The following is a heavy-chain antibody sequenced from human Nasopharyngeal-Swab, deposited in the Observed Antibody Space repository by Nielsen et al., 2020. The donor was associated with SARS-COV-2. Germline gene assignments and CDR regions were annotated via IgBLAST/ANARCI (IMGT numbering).Heavy chain of an antibody. D-gene: IGHD6-13*01. Sequence: SLKISCAASGFTFDDYAMHWVRQAPGKGLEWVSGISWNSGSIGYADSVKGRFTISRDNAKNSLYLQMNSLRAEDTALYYCAKDIAAAGTGYWGQGNLVTVSS. V-gene: IGHV3-9*01. CDR2: ISWNSGSI. J-gene: IGHJ4*02. CDR3: AKDIAAAGTGY. CDR1: GFTFDDYA.